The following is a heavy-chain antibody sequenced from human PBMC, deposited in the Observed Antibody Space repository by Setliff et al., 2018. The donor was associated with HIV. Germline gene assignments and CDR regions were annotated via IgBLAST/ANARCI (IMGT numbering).Heavy chain of an antibody. CDR1: GYTFTSYG. CDR3: ARGYYGSGSYFILDY. V-gene: IGHV1-18*01. Sequence: ASVKVSCKASGYTFTSYGMGWVRQAPGQGLEWMGWISAYNGNTHYAQKLQGRVTMTTDTSTSTAYMELRSLRSDDTAVYYCARGYYGSGSYFILDYWGPGTLVTVSS. CDR2: ISAYNGNT. D-gene: IGHD3-10*01. J-gene: IGHJ4*02.